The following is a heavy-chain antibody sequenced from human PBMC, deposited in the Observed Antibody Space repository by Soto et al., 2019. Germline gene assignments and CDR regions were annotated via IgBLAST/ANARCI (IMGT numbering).Heavy chain of an antibody. D-gene: IGHD6-13*01. J-gene: IGHJ4*02. V-gene: IGHV3-15*07. CDR2: IKSKTDGGTT. CDR3: AKRRAAAGGELDY. CDR1: GFTFSNAW. Sequence: PGGSLRLSCAASGFTFSNAWMNWVRQAPGKGLEWVGRIKSKTDGGTTDYAAPVKGRFTISRDDSKNTLYLQMNSLKTEDTAVYYCAKRRAAAGGELDYWGQGTLVTVSS.